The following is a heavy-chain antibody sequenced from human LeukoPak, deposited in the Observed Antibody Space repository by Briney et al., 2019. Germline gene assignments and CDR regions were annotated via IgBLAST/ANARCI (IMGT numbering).Heavy chain of an antibody. CDR2: TSGNI. CDR3: ARVLAIFGLDTTDFYMDV. Sequence: PSETLSLTCAVSGASISSHYWSWIRQPPGKGLEWIGYTSGNISDNPSLKSRVAVSVDPSQNQVSLSLTSVTAADTAVYYCARVLAIFGLDTTDFYMDVWGKGTTVTVSS. V-gene: IGHV4-59*11. CDR1: GASISSHY. D-gene: IGHD3/OR15-3a*01. J-gene: IGHJ6*03.